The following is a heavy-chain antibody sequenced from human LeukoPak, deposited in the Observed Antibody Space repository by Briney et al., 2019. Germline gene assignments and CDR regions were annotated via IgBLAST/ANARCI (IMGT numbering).Heavy chain of an antibody. J-gene: IGHJ4*02. CDR2: IWYDGSNE. D-gene: IGHD2-8*02. Sequence: GGSLRLSCSASGFTFRNHGMHWVRQAPGKGLEWAAVIWYDGSNEYYADSVKGRFTISRDNSKNTLYLQMNSLRAEDSAVYYCAAQPCSGGVCYLDYWGQGTLVTVSS. CDR3: AAQPCSGGVCYLDY. V-gene: IGHV3-30*02. CDR1: GFTFRNHG.